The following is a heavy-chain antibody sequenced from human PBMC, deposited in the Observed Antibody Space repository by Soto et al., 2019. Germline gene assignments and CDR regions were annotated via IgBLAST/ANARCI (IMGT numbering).Heavy chain of an antibody. D-gene: IGHD2-2*01. V-gene: IGHV3-30*18. Sequence: KGLEWVAVISYDGSNKYYADSVKGRFTISRDNSKNTLYLQMNSLRAEDTAVYYCAKDSDNIVLVPSSTVEEGVRSTLPFFDFWRHRTLV. CDR3: AKDSDNIVLVPSSTVEEGVRSTLPFFDF. CDR2: ISYDGSNK. J-gene: IGHJ4*01.